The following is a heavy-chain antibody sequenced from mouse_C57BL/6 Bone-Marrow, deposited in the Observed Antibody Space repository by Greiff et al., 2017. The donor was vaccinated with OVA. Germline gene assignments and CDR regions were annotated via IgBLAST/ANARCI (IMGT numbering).Heavy chain of an antibody. CDR2: ITDGGSYT. V-gene: IGHV5-4*01. D-gene: IGHD2-5*01. Sequence: EVKLQESGGGLVKPGGSLKLSCAASGFTFSSYAMSWVRQTPEKRLEWVATITDGGSYTYYPDNVKGRFTISRDNAKNNLYLQMSHLKSEDTAMYYCARDRTIVTTRYFDVWGTGTTVTVSS. CDR1: GFTFSSYA. CDR3: ARDRTIVTTRYFDV. J-gene: IGHJ1*03.